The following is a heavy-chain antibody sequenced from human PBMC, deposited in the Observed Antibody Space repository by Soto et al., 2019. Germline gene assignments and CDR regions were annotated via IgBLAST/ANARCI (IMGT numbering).Heavy chain of an antibody. D-gene: IGHD2-8*01. Sequence: PSETLSLTCTVSGGSISSYYWSWIRQPPGKRLEWIGYIYCSGSTTYTPSLKSRVTISLDTSKQQFSLKLTSVTAADTAVYYCAKVRDDHSYFFDPWGQGTLVTVSS. CDR2: IYCSGST. CDR1: GGSISSYY. CDR3: AKVRDDHSYFFDP. J-gene: IGHJ5*02. V-gene: IGHV4-59*01.